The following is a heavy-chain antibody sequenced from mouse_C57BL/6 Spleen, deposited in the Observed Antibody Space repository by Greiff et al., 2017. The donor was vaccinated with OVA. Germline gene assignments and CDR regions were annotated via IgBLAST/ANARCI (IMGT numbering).Heavy chain of an antibody. CDR3: ARRGRGYYAMDY. Sequence: QVQLQQPGAELVRPGSSVKLSCKASGYTFTSYWMHWVKQRPIQGLEWIGNIDPSDSETHYNQKFKDKATLTVDKSSSTAYMQLSSLTSEDSAVYYCARRGRGYYAMDYWGQGTSVTVSS. V-gene: IGHV1-52*01. CDR1: GYTFTSYW. CDR2: IDPSDSET. J-gene: IGHJ4*01.